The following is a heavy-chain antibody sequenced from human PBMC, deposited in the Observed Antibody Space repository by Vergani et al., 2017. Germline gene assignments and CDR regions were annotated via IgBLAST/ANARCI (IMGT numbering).Heavy chain of an antibody. Sequence: QVQLVQSGAEVKKPGSSVKVSCKASGGTFSSYAISWVRQAPGQGLEWMGGIIPIFGTANYAQKFQGRVTITADESTSTAYMELSSLRSEDTAVYYCARDRGGGGSSWYGTLGYWGQGTLVTVSS. CDR2: IIPIFGTA. CDR1: GGTFSSYA. V-gene: IGHV1-69*12. D-gene: IGHD6-13*01. J-gene: IGHJ4*02. CDR3: ARDRGGGGSSWYGTLGY.